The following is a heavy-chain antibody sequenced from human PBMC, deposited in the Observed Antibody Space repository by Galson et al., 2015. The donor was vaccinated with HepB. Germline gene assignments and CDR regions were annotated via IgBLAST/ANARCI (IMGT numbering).Heavy chain of an antibody. CDR3: ARVTSALASRRAFDY. CDR1: GYTFTSYA. J-gene: IGHJ4*02. V-gene: IGHV1-3*01. D-gene: IGHD6-6*01. CDR2: INAGNGNT. Sequence: SVKVSCKASGYTFTSYAMHWVRQAPGQRLEWMGWINAGNGNTKYSQKLQGRVTMTTDTSTSTAYMELRSLRSDDTAVYHCARVTSALASRRAFDYWGQGTLVTVSS.